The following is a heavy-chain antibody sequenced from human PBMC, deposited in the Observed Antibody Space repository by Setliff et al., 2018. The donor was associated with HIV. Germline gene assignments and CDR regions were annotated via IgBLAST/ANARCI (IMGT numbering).Heavy chain of an antibody. CDR2: IAHDGNTQ. D-gene: IGHD2-2*01. CDR1: GIIFSTNA. Sequence: LSLSCAASGIIFSTNAMHWVRQVPGKGLEWVAVIAHDGNTQYYADSVKGRFTVSRDNSKDTLYLQMNSLRVEDTSIYFCARGHRTSDGLDMWGQGTMVTVSS. V-gene: IGHV3-30*03. CDR3: ARGHRTSDGLDM. J-gene: IGHJ3*02.